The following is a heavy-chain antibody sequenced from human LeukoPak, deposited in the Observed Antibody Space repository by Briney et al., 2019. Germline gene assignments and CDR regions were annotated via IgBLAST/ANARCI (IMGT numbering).Heavy chain of an antibody. CDR2: IRYDGSNK. V-gene: IGHV3-30*02. CDR3: ARSHMVRGVIDI. CDR1: GFTFSSYG. J-gene: IGHJ3*02. D-gene: IGHD3-10*01. Sequence: GGSLRLSCAASGFTFSSYGMHWVRPAPGKGLEWVAFIRYDGSNKYYADSVKGRFTIPRDNSKNTLYLQMNSLRAEDTAVYYCARSHMVRGVIDIWGQGTMVTVSS.